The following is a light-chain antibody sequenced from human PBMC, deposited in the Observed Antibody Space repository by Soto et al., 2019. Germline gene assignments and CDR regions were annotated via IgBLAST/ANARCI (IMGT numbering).Light chain of an antibody. J-gene: IGLJ1*01. CDR1: SSDVGSYNR. CDR3: SLYTSSSTFGV. V-gene: IGLV2-18*01. Sequence: QSVLTQPPSVSGSPGQSVTISCTGTSSDVGSYNRVSWYQQPPGTAPKLMIYEVSNRPSGVPDRFSGSKSGNTASLTISGLQAEDEADYYCSLYTSSSTFGVFGTGTKVT. CDR2: EVS.